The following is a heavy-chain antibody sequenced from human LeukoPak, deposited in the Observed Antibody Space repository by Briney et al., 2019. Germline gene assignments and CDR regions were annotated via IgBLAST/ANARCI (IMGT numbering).Heavy chain of an antibody. Sequence: SGTLSLTCSVSGGSVNNYYWNWIRQPPGKELEWIGYKYYSGSTRYNSSLRSRLTLSLDTSKNQISLRLTSVTAADTAVYYCARGRSYGFDFDSWGPGTLVIVYS. J-gene: IGHJ4*02. V-gene: IGHV4-59*02. D-gene: IGHD5-18*01. CDR1: GGSVNNYY. CDR2: KYYSGST. CDR3: ARGRSYGFDFDS.